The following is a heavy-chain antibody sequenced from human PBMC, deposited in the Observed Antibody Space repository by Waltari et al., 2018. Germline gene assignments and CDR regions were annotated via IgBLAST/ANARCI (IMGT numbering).Heavy chain of an antibody. Sequence: EVQLVESGGGVIRPGWSLKLSCAAFGFPFDDFDFHWVRQAPGKGLGWFAGVNWNGGNTGYADSVKGRFTISRDNARNSLDLQMNSLRVEDTALYRCVRASKDDYYYYPMDVWGQGTTVTVSS. CDR2: VNWNGGNT. J-gene: IGHJ6*02. CDR1: GFPFDDFD. D-gene: IGHD3-16*01. CDR3: VRASKDDYYYYPMDV. V-gene: IGHV3-20*01.